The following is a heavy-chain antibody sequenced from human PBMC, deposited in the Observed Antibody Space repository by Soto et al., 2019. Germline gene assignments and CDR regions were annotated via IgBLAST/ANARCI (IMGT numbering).Heavy chain of an antibody. Sequence: EEVLVQSGGGLIHPGGSLRLSCAVSGGSVNFNYMSWVRQSPGRGLEWVAFLYSVGETYYGDAVKGRFTISRDDVKNTLYLQMNNLKAEDSALYYCARVRDATNYIDYWGQGTLVTVSS. CDR3: ARVRDATNYIDY. V-gene: IGHV3-53*01. CDR2: LYSVGET. D-gene: IGHD2-2*01. CDR1: GGSVNFNY. J-gene: IGHJ4*02.